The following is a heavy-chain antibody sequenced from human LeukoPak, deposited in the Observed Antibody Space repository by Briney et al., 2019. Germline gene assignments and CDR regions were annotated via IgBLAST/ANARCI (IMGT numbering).Heavy chain of an antibody. CDR1: GGSINSGDYY. J-gene: IGHJ4*02. D-gene: IGHD5-12*01. Sequence: SETLSLTCTVSGGSINSGDYYWVWIRQPPGKGLEWIGSIYYSGSTSYNPSLKSRVTMTVDTSKSQFSLKLSSVTAADTDVYYCARAEWLRGRVYFDYWGQGTLVTVSS. CDR2: IYYSGST. CDR3: ARAEWLRGRVYFDY. V-gene: IGHV4-39*07.